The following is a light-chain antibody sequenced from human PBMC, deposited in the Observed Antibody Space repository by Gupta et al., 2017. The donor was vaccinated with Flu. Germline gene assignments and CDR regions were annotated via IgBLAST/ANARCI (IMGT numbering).Light chain of an antibody. V-gene: IGLV6-57*01. CDR1: SGSIASNY. J-gene: IGLJ3*02. Sequence: NFMLTQPHSVSESPGKTVTISCTRSSGSIASNYVQWYQQRPGSSPTTVIYDDNQRPSGVPDRFSGSIDSSYNSASLTISGLKTEDDSYYYSQYYDSRKLVFGGGTKLTVL. CDR3: QYYDSRKLV. CDR2: DDN.